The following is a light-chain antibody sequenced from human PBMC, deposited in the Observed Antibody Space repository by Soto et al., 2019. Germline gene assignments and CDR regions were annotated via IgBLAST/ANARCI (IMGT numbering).Light chain of an antibody. V-gene: IGKV1-39*01. CDR3: QQSYSAPRT. J-gene: IGKJ2*01. CDR1: QSITNY. CDR2: AAS. Sequence: DIQMPQSPSSLPASVGDRVTITCRASQSITNYLSWYQQRPGKAPKLLIHAASNLQSGVPSRFSGSGSETDFSLTISSLQPEDFATYYCQQSYSAPRTFGQGTKVEIK.